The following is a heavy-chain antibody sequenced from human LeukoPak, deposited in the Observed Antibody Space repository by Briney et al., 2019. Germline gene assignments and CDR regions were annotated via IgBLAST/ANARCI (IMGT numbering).Heavy chain of an antibody. CDR2: ISADNGNT. CDR3: ARDRAKSIVVVPAGY. J-gene: IGHJ4*02. D-gene: IGHD2-2*01. V-gene: IGHV1-18*01. CDR1: GYTFTNYG. Sequence: GASVKVSCKASGYTFTNYGITWVRQAPGQGLEWLGWISADNGNTNYAQKFQGRVTMTTDTSTTTAYMELRSLRSDDTAVYYCARDRAKSIVVVPAGYWGQGTLVTVSS.